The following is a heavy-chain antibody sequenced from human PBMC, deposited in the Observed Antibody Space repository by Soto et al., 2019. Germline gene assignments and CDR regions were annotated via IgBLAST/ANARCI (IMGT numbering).Heavy chain of an antibody. Sequence: QVQLVESGGGVVQPGRSLRLSCAASGFTFSSYAMHWVRQAPGKGLEWVAVISYDGSNKYYADSVKGRFTISRDNSKNTLYLQMNSLRAEDTAVYYCARGYGDYDQAYFQHWGQGTLVTVSS. CDR2: ISYDGSNK. CDR1: GFTFSSYA. J-gene: IGHJ1*01. V-gene: IGHV3-30-3*01. D-gene: IGHD4-17*01. CDR3: ARGYGDYDQAYFQH.